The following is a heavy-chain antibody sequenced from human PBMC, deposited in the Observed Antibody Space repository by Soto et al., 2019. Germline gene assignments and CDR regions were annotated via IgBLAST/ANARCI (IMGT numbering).Heavy chain of an antibody. CDR3: ARQLLGCSSTSCYSPYYYYGMDV. J-gene: IGHJ6*02. CDR2: IDPSDSYT. V-gene: IGHV5-10-1*01. D-gene: IGHD2-2*01. Sequence: PGESLKISCKGSGYSFTSYWISWVRQMPGKGLEWMGRIDPSDSYTNYSPSFQGHVTISADKSISTAYLQWSSLKASDTAMYYCARQLLGCSSTSCYSPYYYYGMDVWGQGTTVTVSS. CDR1: GYSFTSYW.